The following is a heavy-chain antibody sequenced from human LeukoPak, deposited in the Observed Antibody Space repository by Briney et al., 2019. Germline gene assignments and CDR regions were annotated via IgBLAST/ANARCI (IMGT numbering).Heavy chain of an antibody. CDR3: TTVLRGVIT. Sequence: GGSLRLSCSASGFTFSDHYMDWVRQAPGKGLEWAGRIKSETDGGTIDYAAPVKGRFTISRDDSKNTLSLEMNGLKTEDTAVYYCTTVLRGVITWGQGTLVTVSS. CDR1: GFTFSDHY. CDR2: IKSETDGGTI. J-gene: IGHJ5*02. V-gene: IGHV3-15*01. D-gene: IGHD3-10*01.